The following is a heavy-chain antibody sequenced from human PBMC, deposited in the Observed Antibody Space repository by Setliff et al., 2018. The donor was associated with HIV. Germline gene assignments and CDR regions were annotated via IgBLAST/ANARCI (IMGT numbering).Heavy chain of an antibody. J-gene: IGHJ3*02. Sequence: ASVKVSCKASPYTFSSYVINWVRQAPGQGLEWMGRISVYNGNTIYAQKLQGRVIMTTDTSTSTAYMELMSLRSDDTAMYYCATQRDIFMVPGQGGFDIWAQGTMVTVSS. D-gene: IGHD2-2*01. CDR1: PYTFSSYV. V-gene: IGHV1-18*01. CDR3: ATQRDIFMVPGQGGFDI. CDR2: ISVYNGNT.